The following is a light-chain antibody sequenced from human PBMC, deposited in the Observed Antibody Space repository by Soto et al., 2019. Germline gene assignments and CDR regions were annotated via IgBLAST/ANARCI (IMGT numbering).Light chain of an antibody. Sequence: QPVLTQPPSVSAAPGHKLTISCSESNSNIGNNYVSWYQQLPGTAPKLLIYENNKRPSGIPDRFSGSKSGTSATLGITGLQTGDEADYYCGTWDSSLSAGVFGTGTKVTGL. CDR2: ENN. V-gene: IGLV1-51*02. J-gene: IGLJ1*01. CDR1: NSNIGNNY. CDR3: GTWDSSLSAGV.